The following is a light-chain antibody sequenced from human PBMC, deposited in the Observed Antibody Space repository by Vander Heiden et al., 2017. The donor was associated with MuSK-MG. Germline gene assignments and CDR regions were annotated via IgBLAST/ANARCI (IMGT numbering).Light chain of an antibody. CDR1: DVGSYNL. CDR2: EVI. Sequence: QSALPTPASVSGSPGQSITSDVGSYNLVSWYQQHPGKAPKLMIYEVIKRPSGISSRFSGSGSGNTASLTISGLQAEDEADYYCCSYAGRSSWVFGTGTKVTVL. V-gene: IGLV2-23*02. CDR3: CSYAGRSSWV. J-gene: IGLJ1*01.